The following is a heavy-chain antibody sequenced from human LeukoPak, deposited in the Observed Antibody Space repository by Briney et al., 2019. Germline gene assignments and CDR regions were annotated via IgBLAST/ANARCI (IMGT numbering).Heavy chain of an antibody. CDR2: IFSSGST. CDR1: GVSISGYY. Sequence: PSETLSLTCTVSGVSISGYYWSWIRQPAGKGLEWIGRIFSSGSTNYNPSLKSRVTISVYKSKNQFSLKLSSVTAADTAVYYCAREGSSSWYIDYWGQGTLVTVSS. V-gene: IGHV4-4*07. J-gene: IGHJ4*02. D-gene: IGHD6-13*01. CDR3: AREGSSSWYIDY.